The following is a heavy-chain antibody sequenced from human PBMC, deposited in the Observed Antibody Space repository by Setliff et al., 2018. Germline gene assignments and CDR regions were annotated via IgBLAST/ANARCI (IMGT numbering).Heavy chain of an antibody. D-gene: IGHD1-1*01. Sequence: GGSLRLSCAASGFDFSSYAIHWVRQAPGKGLEWLSVVVYDEKNKYYADSVKGRFTISRDNSKNTLYLQMNSLRAEDTAVYYCAKDGPNWYVFDYWGQGTLVTVSS. V-gene: IGHV3-30*02. CDR1: GFDFSSYA. CDR2: VVYDEKNK. CDR3: AKDGPNWYVFDY. J-gene: IGHJ4*02.